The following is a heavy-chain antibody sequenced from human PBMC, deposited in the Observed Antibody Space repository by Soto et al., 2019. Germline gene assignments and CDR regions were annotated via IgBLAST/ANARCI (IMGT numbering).Heavy chain of an antibody. CDR3: ARWFTYGNFDYFDY. D-gene: IGHD3-10*01. Sequence: GGSLRLSSAASGFTFSTYWMHWFRQAPGKGLVWVSRINSGGGTTTYADSVKGRFTISRDNAKNTLYLQMNGLRAEDTAVYYCARWFTYGNFDYFDYWGQGTQVTVSS. V-gene: IGHV3-74*01. CDR1: GFTFSTYW. CDR2: INSGGGTT. J-gene: IGHJ4*02.